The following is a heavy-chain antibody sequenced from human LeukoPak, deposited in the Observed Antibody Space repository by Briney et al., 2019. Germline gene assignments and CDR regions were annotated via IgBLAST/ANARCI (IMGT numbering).Heavy chain of an antibody. J-gene: IGHJ4*02. CDR1: GGSISSYY. V-gene: IGHV4-59*05. D-gene: IGHD6-13*01. CDR3: ARMIGGYSSS. Sequence: SETLSLTCTVSGGSISSYYWSWIRQPPGKGLEWIGSIYYSGSTYYNPSLKSRVTISVDTSKNQFSLKLRSVTAADTAVYYCARMIGGYSSSWSQGTLVTVSS. CDR2: IYYSGST.